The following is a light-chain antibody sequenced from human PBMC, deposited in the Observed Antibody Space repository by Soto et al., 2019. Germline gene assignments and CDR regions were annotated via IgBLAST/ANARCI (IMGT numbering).Light chain of an antibody. CDR1: SSNVGAGYD. CDR3: QSHDNSLHVV. Sequence: QSVLTQPPSVSGAPGQRVSISCTGNSSNVGAGYDVHWYQQLPGTAPKVLIYGNSNRPSGVPDRFSGSKSGTSASLAITGLQAEDEADYYCQSHDNSLHVVFGGGTQLTVL. J-gene: IGLJ2*01. V-gene: IGLV1-40*01. CDR2: GNS.